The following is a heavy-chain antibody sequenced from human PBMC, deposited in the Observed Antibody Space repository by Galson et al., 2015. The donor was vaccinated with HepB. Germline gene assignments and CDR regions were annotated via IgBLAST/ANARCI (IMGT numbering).Heavy chain of an antibody. Sequence: SLRLSCAASGFTFNHYYMNWIRQAPGKGLKWVSYITSDGTTMYYADSVKGRFTISRDNAKNSLYLEMNSLRAEDTAVYYCARDSFGEGPEFDYWGQGTLVTVSS. D-gene: IGHD3-10*01. CDR3: ARDSFGEGPEFDY. CDR2: ITSDGTTM. CDR1: GFTFNHYY. V-gene: IGHV3-11*01. J-gene: IGHJ4*02.